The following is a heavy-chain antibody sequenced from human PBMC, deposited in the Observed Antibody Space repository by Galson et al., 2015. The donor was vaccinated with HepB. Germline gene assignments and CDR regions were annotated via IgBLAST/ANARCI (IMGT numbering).Heavy chain of an antibody. Sequence: SVKVSCKASGGTFSSYTISWVRQAPGQGLEWMGRIIPILGIANYAQKFQGRVTTTADKSTSTAYMELSSLRSEDTAVYYCARDQIKPIAQYYYDSSANLGNAFDIWGQGTMVTVSS. CDR2: IIPILGIA. J-gene: IGHJ3*02. CDR3: ARDQIKPIAQYYYDSSANLGNAFDI. CDR1: GGTFSSYT. V-gene: IGHV1-69*04. D-gene: IGHD3-22*01.